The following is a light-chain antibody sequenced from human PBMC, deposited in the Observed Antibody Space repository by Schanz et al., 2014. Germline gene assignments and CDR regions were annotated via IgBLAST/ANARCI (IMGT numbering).Light chain of an antibody. V-gene: IGLV1-40*01. CDR1: ASNIGAGYD. CDR3: AAWDDIVHGPV. Sequence: QSVLTQPPSVSGAPGQGVTISCTGSASNIGAGYDVHWYQQVPGTAPKPLIFDNTNRPSGVPDRFSGSKSGTSASLAISGLRSEDEADYDCAAWDDIVHGPVFGGGTKLTVL. J-gene: IGLJ3*02. CDR2: DNT.